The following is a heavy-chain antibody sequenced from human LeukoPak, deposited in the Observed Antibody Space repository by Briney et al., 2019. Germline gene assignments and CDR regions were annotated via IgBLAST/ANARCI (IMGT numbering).Heavy chain of an antibody. V-gene: IGHV3-21*01. D-gene: IGHD2-15*01. CDR3: ASLFPPLRGNY. CDR1: GFTFSSYS. J-gene: IGHJ4*02. CDR2: ISSSSSYI. Sequence: GGSLRLSCAASGFTFSSYSMNWVRQAPGKGLEWVSSISSSSSYIYYADSVKGRFTISRDNAQNSLYLQMNSLRAEDTVVYYWASLFPPLRGNYWGRGTLVTVSS.